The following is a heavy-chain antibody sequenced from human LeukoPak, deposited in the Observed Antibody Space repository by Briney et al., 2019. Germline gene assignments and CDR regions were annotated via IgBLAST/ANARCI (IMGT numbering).Heavy chain of an antibody. Sequence: SETLSLTCAVYGGSFSGYYWSWIRQPPGKGLEWIGEINHSGSTNYNPSLKSRVTISVDTSKNQYSLKLSSVTAADTAVYYCASLPRRDGYNGDYWGQGTLVTVSS. J-gene: IGHJ4*02. D-gene: IGHD5-24*01. V-gene: IGHV4-34*01. CDR2: INHSGST. CDR1: GGSFSGYY. CDR3: ASLPRRDGYNGDY.